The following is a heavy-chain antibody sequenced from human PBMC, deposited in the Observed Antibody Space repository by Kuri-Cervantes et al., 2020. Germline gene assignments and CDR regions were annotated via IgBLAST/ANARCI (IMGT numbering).Heavy chain of an antibody. D-gene: IGHD3-3*01. CDR1: GGSFSGYY. J-gene: IGHJ4*02. CDR2: IYTSGST. V-gene: IGHV4-59*10. CDR3: ARANYDIWSGYSDGFDY. Sequence: ESLKISCAVYGGSFSGYYWSWIRQPPGKGLEWIGRIYTSGSTNYNPSLKSRVTMSVDTSKNQFSLKLSSVTAADTAVYYCARANYDIWSGYSDGFDYWGQGTLVTVSS.